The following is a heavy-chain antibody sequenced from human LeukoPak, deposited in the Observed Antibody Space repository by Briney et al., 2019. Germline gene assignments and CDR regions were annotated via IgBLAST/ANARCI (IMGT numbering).Heavy chain of an antibody. D-gene: IGHD2-2*01. CDR3: ARDLGHCISTSCYNWFDP. CDR2: IFHSGST. J-gene: IGHJ5*02. Sequence: SQTLSLTCTVSGGSISSGGYYWSWIRQPPGKGLEWIGTIFHSGSTYYNPSLKSRVTVSVDTSKNHFSLKLTSVTAADTAVYYCARDLGHCISTSCYNWFDPWGQGTLVTVSS. CDR1: GGSISSGGYY. V-gene: IGHV4-30-2*01.